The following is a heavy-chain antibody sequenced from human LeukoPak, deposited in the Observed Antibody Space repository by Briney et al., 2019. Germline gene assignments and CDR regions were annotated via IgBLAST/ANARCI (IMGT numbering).Heavy chain of an antibody. Sequence: PGGSLRLSCTASGFTFSTYWMSWVRQAPGKGLEWVANINKEGNEKHYVDSVKGRFTISRDNSKNTLYLQMNSLRAEDTAVYYCAKGSGWLRGAFDIWGQGTMVTVSS. CDR3: AKGSGWLRGAFDI. D-gene: IGHD5-12*01. CDR1: GFTFSTYW. V-gene: IGHV3-7*02. CDR2: INKEGNEK. J-gene: IGHJ3*02.